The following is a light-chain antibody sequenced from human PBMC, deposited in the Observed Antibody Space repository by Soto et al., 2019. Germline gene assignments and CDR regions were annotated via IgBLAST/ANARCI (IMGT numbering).Light chain of an antibody. V-gene: IGLV1-40*01. J-gene: IGLJ1*01. CDR3: QSYDSSLSASYV. CDR2: GNS. CDR1: SSNIGAGYD. Sequence: QLVLTQPPSVSGAPGQRVTISCTGSSSNIGAGYDVHWYQQLPGTAPKLLIYGNSNRPSGVPDRFSGSKSGTSASLAITGLQAEDEADYYCQSYDSSLSASYVLGTGTKLTVL.